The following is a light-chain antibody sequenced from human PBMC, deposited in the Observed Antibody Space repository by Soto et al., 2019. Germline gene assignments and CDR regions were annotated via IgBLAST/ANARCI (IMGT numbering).Light chain of an antibody. CDR1: QSISSSY. J-gene: IGKJ2*01. V-gene: IGKV3-20*01. CDR3: QQYGSSSYT. Sequence: EIVLTQSPGTLSLSPGERATLSCRASQSISSSYFACYQQKPGQAPRLLIYAASSRATGIPDRFSGSGSGTEFTLTISRLESEDFAVYYCQQYGSSSYTFGQGTQVEIK. CDR2: AAS.